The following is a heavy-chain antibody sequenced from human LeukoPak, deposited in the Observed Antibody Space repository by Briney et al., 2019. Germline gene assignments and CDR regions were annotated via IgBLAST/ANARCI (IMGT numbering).Heavy chain of an antibody. CDR2: VGISSGNT. V-gene: IGHV3-11*06. CDR3: ARDTKYAFDN. Sequence: GGSLRLSCAASGFTFSDYSMSWVRQAPGKGVEWISYVGISSGNTKYADSVKGRFTISGDKAKNSLYLQMNSLRVEDTAVYYCARDTKYAFDNWGQGTLVTVSS. D-gene: IGHD2-2*01. J-gene: IGHJ4*02. CDR1: GFTFSDYS.